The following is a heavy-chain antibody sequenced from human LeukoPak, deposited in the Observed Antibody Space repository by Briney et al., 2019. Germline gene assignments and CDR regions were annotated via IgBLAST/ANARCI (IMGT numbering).Heavy chain of an antibody. D-gene: IGHD3-10*01. CDR1: GGSISSGSYY. J-gene: IGHJ5*02. CDR3: AMVRGVTQDWFDP. CDR2: IYYSGST. V-gene: IGHV4-31*03. Sequence: SQTLSLTCTVSGGSISSGSYYWSWIRQHPGKGLEWIGYIYYSGSTYYNPSLKSRVTISVDTSKNQFSLKLSSVTAADTAVYYCAMVRGVTQDWFDPWGQGTLVTVSS.